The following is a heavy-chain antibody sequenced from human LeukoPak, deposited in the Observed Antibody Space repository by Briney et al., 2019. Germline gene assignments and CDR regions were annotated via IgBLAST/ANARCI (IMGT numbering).Heavy chain of an antibody. CDR1: GFTFSSYA. V-gene: IGHV3-23*01. CDR2: ISGSGGST. Sequence: GGSLRLSCAASGFTFSSYAMSWVRQAPGKGLEWVSAISGSGGSTYYADSVKGRFTISTDNSKNTLYLQMNSLRAEDTAVYYCAKTRNYYDSSGYYFDAFDIWGQGTMVTVSS. D-gene: IGHD3-22*01. CDR3: AKTRNYYDSSGYYFDAFDI. J-gene: IGHJ3*02.